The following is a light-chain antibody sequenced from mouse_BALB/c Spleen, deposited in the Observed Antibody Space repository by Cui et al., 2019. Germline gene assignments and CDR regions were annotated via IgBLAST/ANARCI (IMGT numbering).Light chain of an antibody. J-gene: IGKJ5*01. Sequence: QIVLTQSPALMSVSPVEKVTMTCSASSSVSYMYWYQQKPRSSPKPWIYLTSNLASGIPARFSGSGSGTSYSLTISSMEAEDAATYYCQQWSSNPHTFGAGTKLELK. CDR1: SSVSY. V-gene: IGKV4-68*01. CDR3: QQWSSNPHT. CDR2: LTS.